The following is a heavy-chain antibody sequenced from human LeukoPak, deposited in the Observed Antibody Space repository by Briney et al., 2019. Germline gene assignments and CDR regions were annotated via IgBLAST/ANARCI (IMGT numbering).Heavy chain of an antibody. CDR2: IYHRGST. CDR1: GYSISNRYY. V-gene: IGHV4-38-2*02. D-gene: IGHD3-3*01. CDR3: ARGAEYYAIWRGYAGYSDY. J-gene: IGHJ4*02. Sequence: SETLSLTCTVSGYSISNRYYWGWIRQPPGKGLEWVGSIYHRGSTYYNPSLRSRVTISLDRSKKKFSLKLTSVTAADTAVYFCARGAEYYAIWRGYAGYSDYWGQGISVTVSS.